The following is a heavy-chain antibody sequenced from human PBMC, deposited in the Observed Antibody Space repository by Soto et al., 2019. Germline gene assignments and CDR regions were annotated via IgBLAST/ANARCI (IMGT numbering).Heavy chain of an antibody. CDR1: GGSMTRSGYY. V-gene: IGHV4-39*01. Sequence: QVDLLESGPGLVKPSETLSLTCTVAGGSMTRSGYYWGWIRQPPGNELLYIGSDYNNGQTYYNPSRTSPVTITIDTTKNQLSLSLRSVTAANTAVYFCVRRGPTSNGDWFDLWDQGILVTVSS. CDR3: VRRGPTSNGDWFDL. D-gene: IGHD1-26*01. CDR2: DYNNGQT. J-gene: IGHJ5*02.